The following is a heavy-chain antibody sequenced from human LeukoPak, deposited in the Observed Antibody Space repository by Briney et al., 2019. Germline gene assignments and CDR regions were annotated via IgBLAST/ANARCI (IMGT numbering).Heavy chain of an antibody. CDR1: GGSISSFH. Sequence: SETLSLTCTVSGGSISSFHWSWIRQPPEKGLEWIGYIYYGGSTNYNPSLKSRVTISIDASKNQFSLKLNSVTAADTAVYYCATLAVGAGGPEFQHWGQGSLVTVSS. CDR3: ATLAVGAGGPEFQH. J-gene: IGHJ1*01. D-gene: IGHD1-26*01. CDR2: IYYGGST. V-gene: IGHV4-59*08.